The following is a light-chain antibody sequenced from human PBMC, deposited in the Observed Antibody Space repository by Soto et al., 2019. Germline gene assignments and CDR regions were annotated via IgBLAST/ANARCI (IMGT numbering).Light chain of an antibody. CDR3: QQYSACPLT. J-gene: IGKJ4*01. CDR2: FAS. CDR1: QSLNNN. Sequence: EIVMTQSPATLSVSPGEKATLSCRASQSLNNNLAWYQQKPGQGPRLLIYFASTRATGIPARFSGSGSGTEFSLTISSLQSEDFAIYYCQQYSACPLTFGGGTKVET. V-gene: IGKV3-15*01.